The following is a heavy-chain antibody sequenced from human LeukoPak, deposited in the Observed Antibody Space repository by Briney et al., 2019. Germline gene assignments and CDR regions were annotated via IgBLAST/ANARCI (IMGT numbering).Heavy chain of an antibody. D-gene: IGHD4-11*01. CDR2: IYYTGST. V-gene: IGHV4-61*01. J-gene: IGHJ4*02. CDR1: GGSVTSGSYY. CDR3: ARETLTPVTTVDS. Sequence: PSETLSLTCTVSGGSVTSGSYYWSWIRQPPGKGLEWLGYIYYTGSTNCNPSLKSRVTILMDASKNQFSLMLNSMTAADTAIYYCARETLTPVTTVDSWGQGTLVTVSS.